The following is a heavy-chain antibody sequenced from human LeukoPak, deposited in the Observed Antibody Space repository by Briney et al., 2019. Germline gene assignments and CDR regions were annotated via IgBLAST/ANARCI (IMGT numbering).Heavy chain of an antibody. Sequence: PGRSLRLSCAASGFTFSSYGMHWVRQAPGKGLEWVAVIWYDGSNKYYADSVKGRFTISRDNSKNTLYLQMNSLRAEDTAVYYCARGTDCSSTSCLVPYYYGMDVWGKGTTVTVSS. V-gene: IGHV3-33*01. J-gene: IGHJ6*04. CDR2: IWYDGSNK. CDR1: GFTFSSYG. D-gene: IGHD2-2*01. CDR3: ARGTDCSSTSCLVPYYYGMDV.